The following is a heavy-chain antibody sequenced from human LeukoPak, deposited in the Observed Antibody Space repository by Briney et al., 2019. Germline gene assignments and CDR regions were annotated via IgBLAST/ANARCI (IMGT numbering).Heavy chain of an antibody. V-gene: IGHV4-61*02. CDR1: GGSISSGDYY. CDR3: ARDVPHRYYFDY. CDR2: IYTSGST. Sequence: KPSETLSLTCTVSGGSISSGDYYWSWIRQPAGKGLEWIGRIYTSGSTNYNPSLKSRVTISVDTSKNQFSLKLSSVTAADTAVYYCARDVPHRYYFDYWGQGTLVTVSS. J-gene: IGHJ4*02. D-gene: IGHD3-10*02.